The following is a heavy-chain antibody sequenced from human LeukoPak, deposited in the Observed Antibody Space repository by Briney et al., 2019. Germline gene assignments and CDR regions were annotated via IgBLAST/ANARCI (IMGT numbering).Heavy chain of an antibody. Sequence: GGSLRLSCAASAFSFSSYWMHWVRQAPGKGLVWVSRINSDGSSTSYADSVKGRFTISRDNAKNTLYLQMNSLRAEDTAVYYCARDYQPSSSWYSEDWFDPWGQGTLVTVSS. V-gene: IGHV3-74*01. CDR3: ARDYQPSSSWYSEDWFDP. CDR2: INSDGSST. CDR1: AFSFSSYW. J-gene: IGHJ5*02. D-gene: IGHD6-13*01.